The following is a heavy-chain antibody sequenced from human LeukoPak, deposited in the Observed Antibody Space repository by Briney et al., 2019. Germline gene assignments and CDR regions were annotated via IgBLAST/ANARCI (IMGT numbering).Heavy chain of an antibody. J-gene: IGHJ4*02. CDR2: ISNSGSST. D-gene: IGHD3-22*01. V-gene: IGHV3-23*01. CDR1: GFIFRSFV. Sequence: GGSLRLSFAASGFIFRSFVMSWVRQARGKGLEWISAISNSGSSTYYADSVKGRFTISRDNSKNTLYLQMNSLRAEDTAVYYCATGRSYYDSSGTFDYWGQGTLVTVSS. CDR3: ATGRSYYDSSGTFDY.